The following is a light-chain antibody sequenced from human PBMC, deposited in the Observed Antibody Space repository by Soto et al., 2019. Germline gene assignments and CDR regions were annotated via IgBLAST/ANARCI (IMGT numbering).Light chain of an antibody. Sequence: QLVLTQPPSVSGVPGQRVTISCTGSSSNIGAGYDVHWYQQLPGTAPKLLIYGNSNRPSGVPDRFSGSKSGTSASLAITGLQAEDEADYYCQSYDSSLSAVVFGGGTKVTVL. J-gene: IGLJ2*01. CDR1: SSNIGAGYD. CDR3: QSYDSSLSAVV. CDR2: GNS. V-gene: IGLV1-40*01.